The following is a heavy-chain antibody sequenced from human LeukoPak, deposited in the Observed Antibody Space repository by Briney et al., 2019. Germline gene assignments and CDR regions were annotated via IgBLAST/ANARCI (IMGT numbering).Heavy chain of an antibody. J-gene: IGHJ4*02. V-gene: IGHV3-23*01. CDR1: GFIFSNYA. D-gene: IGHD6-25*01. CDR3: AKGSAAGRPYYFDY. CDR2: IDSTGAYT. Sequence: GGSLRLSCAASGFIFSNYAMSWVRQAPGKGLEWVSAIDSTGAYTWYADSVKGRFTISRDSSKTILYPQMNSLRAEDAAVYFCAKGSAAGRPYYFDYWGQGTLVTVSS.